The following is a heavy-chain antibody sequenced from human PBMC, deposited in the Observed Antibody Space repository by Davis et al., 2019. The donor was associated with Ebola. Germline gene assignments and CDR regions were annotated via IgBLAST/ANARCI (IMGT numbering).Heavy chain of an antibody. CDR1: GGSISSSSYY. CDR3: ASSYSSSWYIYYYGMDV. V-gene: IGHV4-39*01. J-gene: IGHJ6*02. CDR2: IYYSGST. D-gene: IGHD6-13*01. Sequence: SDTLSLTFTVSGGSISSSSYYWGWIRQPPGKGLEWIGSIYYSGSTYYNPSLKSRVTISVDTSKNQFSLKLSSVTAADTAVYYCASSYSSSWYIYYYGMDVWGQGTTVTVSS.